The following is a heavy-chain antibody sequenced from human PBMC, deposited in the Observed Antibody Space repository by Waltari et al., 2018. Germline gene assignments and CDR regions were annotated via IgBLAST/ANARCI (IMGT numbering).Heavy chain of an antibody. CDR1: GFTFSSYE. CDR3: TREGFNWFDP. V-gene: IGHV3-48*03. J-gene: IGHJ5*02. Sequence: EVQLVESGGGLVQPGGSLRLSCAASGFTFSSYEMNWVRQAPGKGLEWVSFISTRGSTIYYADSVKGRFTISRDNAKNSLYLQMNSLRAEDTAVYYCTREGFNWFDPWGQGTLVTVSS. CDR2: ISTRGSTI.